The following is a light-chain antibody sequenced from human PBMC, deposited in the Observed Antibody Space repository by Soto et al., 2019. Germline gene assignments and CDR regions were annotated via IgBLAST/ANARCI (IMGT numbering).Light chain of an antibody. CDR2: DAS. CDR1: QSVNNAY. CDR3: QQYGTSVLT. J-gene: IGKJ4*01. V-gene: IGKV3-20*01. Sequence: EIVLTQSPGTLSLSPGERATLSCRASQSVNNAYLAWYQQKPGQAPRLLIYDASKRATGIPDRFSGSGSGQDFTLTISRLQPEDVAVYYCQQYGTSVLTFGGGT.